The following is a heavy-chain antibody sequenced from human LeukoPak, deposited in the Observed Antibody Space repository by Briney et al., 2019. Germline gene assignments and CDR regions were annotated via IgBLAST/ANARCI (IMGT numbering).Heavy chain of an antibody. CDR3: AREDQLPWTGVGWFDP. CDR1: GGSISNGGYY. V-gene: IGHV4-31*03. D-gene: IGHD2-2*01. CDR2: ICYSGST. Sequence: PSQTLSLTCTVSGGSISNGGYYWSWIRQHPGKGLEWIGYICYSGSTYYNPSLKSRVTISVDTSKNQFSLKLSSVTAADTAVYYCAREDQLPWTGVGWFDPWGQGTLVTVSS. J-gene: IGHJ5*02.